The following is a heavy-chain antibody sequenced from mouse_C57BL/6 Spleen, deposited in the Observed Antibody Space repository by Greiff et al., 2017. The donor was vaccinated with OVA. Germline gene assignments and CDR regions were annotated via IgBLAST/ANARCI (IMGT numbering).Heavy chain of an antibody. D-gene: IGHD2-2*01. J-gene: IGHJ4*01. CDR1: GFTFSSYA. CDR3: ARVDGYDGYYAMDY. V-gene: IGHV5-4*03. Sequence: EVMLVESGGGLVKPGGSLKLSCAASGFTFSSYAMSWVRQTPEKRLEWVATISDGGSYTYYPDNVKGRFTISRDNAKNNLYLQMSHLKSEDTAMYYCARVDGYDGYYAMDYWGQGTSVTVSS. CDR2: ISDGGSYT.